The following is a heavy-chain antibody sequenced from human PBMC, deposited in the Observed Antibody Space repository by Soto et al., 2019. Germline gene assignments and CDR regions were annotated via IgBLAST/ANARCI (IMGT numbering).Heavy chain of an antibody. D-gene: IGHD2-2*01. CDR1: GSTFRNHC. Sequence: ASVKLSRKASGSTFRNHCINRVRQPLGQGLKWMGWIGAYNGNTHYTQSLQGRVTMTTDTSTSTAYMELRSLRSDDTAVYYCGGDQIGVIPAVIGYWGQGTQVTVSS. J-gene: IGHJ4*02. V-gene: IGHV1-18*01. CDR2: IGAYNGNT. CDR3: GGDQIGVIPAVIGY.